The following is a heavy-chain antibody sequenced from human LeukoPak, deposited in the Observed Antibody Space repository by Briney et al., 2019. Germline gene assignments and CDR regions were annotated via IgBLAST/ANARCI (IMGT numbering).Heavy chain of an antibody. Sequence: GGSLRLSCAASGFSFSDYGMHWVRQVPGKGLVWLSRINSDGSNTIYADSVEGRFTISRDNVKNTLYLQMNSLRAEDTAVYYCTRDLMDFDYGDKGGNYWGQGTLVTVSS. CDR1: GFSFSDYG. CDR2: INSDGSNT. CDR3: TRDLMDFDYGDKGGNY. J-gene: IGHJ4*02. V-gene: IGHV3-74*01. D-gene: IGHD4-23*01.